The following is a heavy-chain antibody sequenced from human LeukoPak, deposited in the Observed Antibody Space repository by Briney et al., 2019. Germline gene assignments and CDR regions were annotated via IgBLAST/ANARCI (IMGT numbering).Heavy chain of an antibody. V-gene: IGHV1-18*04. Sequence: ASVRVSCKASGYTFISYGISWVRQAPGQGLEWMGWISTYNGNTKYAQKLQGRVTLTTDTSTRTVYMELRSLRSDDTAVYYCGRARGSSSSQDYYVDYWGQGTLVTVSS. CDR2: ISTYNGNT. CDR1: GYTFISYG. J-gene: IGHJ4*02. CDR3: GRARGSSSSQDYYVDY. D-gene: IGHD2-2*01.